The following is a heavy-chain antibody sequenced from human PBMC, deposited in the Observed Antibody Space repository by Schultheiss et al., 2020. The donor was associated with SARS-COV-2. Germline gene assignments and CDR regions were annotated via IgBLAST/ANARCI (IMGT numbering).Heavy chain of an antibody. J-gene: IGHJ4*02. CDR3: ARGFHYDSSGGFDH. CDR2: VFHSGST. D-gene: IGHD3-22*01. V-gene: IGHV4-31*03. Sequence: SQTLSLTCTVSGDSISGGGYYWSWIRQRPGKGLEWIGHVFHSGSTFYNPSLKSRVAISVDTSENQFSLKLTSVSAADTAVYYCARGFHYDSSGGFDHWGQGTLVTVSS. CDR1: GDSISGGGYY.